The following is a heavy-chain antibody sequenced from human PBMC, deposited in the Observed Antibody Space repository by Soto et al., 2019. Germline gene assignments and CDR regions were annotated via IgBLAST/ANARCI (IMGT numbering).Heavy chain of an antibody. D-gene: IGHD5-18*01. V-gene: IGHV1-18*01. CDR2: ISAYNGNT. Sequence: ASVKVSCKASGYTFTSYGISWVRQAPGQGLEWMGWISAYNGNTNYAQKLQGRVTMTTDTSTSTAYMELRSLRSDDTAVYYCARDSGYSYGMVFLYYYYGMDVWGQGTTVTVSS. J-gene: IGHJ6*02. CDR1: GYTFTSYG. CDR3: ARDSGYSYGMVFLYYYYGMDV.